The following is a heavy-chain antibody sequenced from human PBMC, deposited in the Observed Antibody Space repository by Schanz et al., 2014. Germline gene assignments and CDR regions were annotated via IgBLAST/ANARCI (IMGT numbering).Heavy chain of an antibody. CDR1: GFNFSAYG. V-gene: IGHV3-30*18. Sequence: QVQLVESGGGVVQPGRSLRLSCAASGFNFSAYGMHWVRQAPGKGLEWGAVISYDGTNKYYADSVKGRFTISRGNSKNTLYLQLNRLRLKDTALCYGANDRYSSNGGRYYFDYWGQGTLVTVSS. D-gene: IGHD6-19*01. J-gene: IGHJ4*02. CDR3: ANDRYSSNGGRYYFDY. CDR2: ISYDGTNK.